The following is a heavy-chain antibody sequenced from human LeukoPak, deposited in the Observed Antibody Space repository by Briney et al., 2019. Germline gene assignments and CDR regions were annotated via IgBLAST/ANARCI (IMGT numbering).Heavy chain of an antibody. J-gene: IGHJ4*02. CDR1: ADSISGNY. D-gene: IGHD5-24*01. V-gene: IGHV4-59*08. CDR2: ISYSGST. CDR3: ARLGDGDYLRYFDY. Sequence: SETPSLICTVSADSISGNYGTWIRQPPGEGLEWMGYISYSGSTNYNASLKSGLTISVDASKTQLPPKLSSVTGADTAVYYCARLGDGDYLRYFDYWGQGALVTVSS.